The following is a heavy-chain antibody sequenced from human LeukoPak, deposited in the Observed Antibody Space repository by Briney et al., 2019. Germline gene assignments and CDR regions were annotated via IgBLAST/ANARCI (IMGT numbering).Heavy chain of an antibody. CDR2: INHSGST. Sequence: PSETLSLTCAVYGGSFSGYYWSWIRQPPGKGLEWIGEINHSGSTNYNPSLKSRVTMSVDTSKNQFSLKLSSVTAADTAVYYCARARQERYGSGSYSSYFDYWGQGTLVTVSS. CDR1: GGSFSGYY. J-gene: IGHJ4*02. D-gene: IGHD3-10*01. V-gene: IGHV4-34*01. CDR3: ARARQERYGSGSYSSYFDY.